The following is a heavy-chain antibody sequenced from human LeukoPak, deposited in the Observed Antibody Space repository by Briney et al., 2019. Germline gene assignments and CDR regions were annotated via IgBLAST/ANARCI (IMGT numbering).Heavy chain of an antibody. J-gene: IGHJ6*03. CDR1: GGSFSGYH. Sequence: SETLSLTCAVYGGSFSGYHWSWIRQPPGKGLEWMGEIIHSGSTYYNPSLKSQVTISVDTSKNQFSLKLSSVTAADTAVYYCPSLYSSGWSGYYYYMDVWGKGTTVTVSS. CDR3: PSLYSSGWSGYYYYMDV. CDR2: IIHSGST. V-gene: IGHV4-34*12. D-gene: IGHD6-19*01.